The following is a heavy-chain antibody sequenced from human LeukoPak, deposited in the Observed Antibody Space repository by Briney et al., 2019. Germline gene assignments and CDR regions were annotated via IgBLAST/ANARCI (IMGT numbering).Heavy chain of an antibody. CDR3: ARDPPFDILTGYYLYGMDV. J-gene: IGHJ6*02. CDR1: GFTFSSYS. CDR2: ISSSSSTI. V-gene: IGHV3-48*01. Sequence: GGSLRLSCAASGFTFSSYSMNWVRQAPGKGLEWVSYISSSSSTIYYADSVKGRFTISRDNAKNSLYLQMNSLRAEDTAVYYCARDPPFDILTGYYLYGMDVWGQGTTVTVSS. D-gene: IGHD3-9*01.